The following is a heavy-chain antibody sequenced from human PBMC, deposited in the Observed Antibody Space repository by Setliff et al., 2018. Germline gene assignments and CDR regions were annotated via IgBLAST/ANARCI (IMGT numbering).Heavy chain of an antibody. D-gene: IGHD3-9*01. Sequence: GASVKVSCKASGYTFTSYYMHWVRQAPGQGLEWMGIINPSGGSTSYAQKFQGRVTMTRDTSTSTVYMELSSLRSEDTAVYYCARDPTTYYDILTGSSSRRYGVDVWGQGTTVTVSS. J-gene: IGHJ6*02. CDR2: INPSGGST. CDR1: GYTFTSYY. CDR3: ARDPTTYYDILTGSSSRRYGVDV. V-gene: IGHV1-46*01.